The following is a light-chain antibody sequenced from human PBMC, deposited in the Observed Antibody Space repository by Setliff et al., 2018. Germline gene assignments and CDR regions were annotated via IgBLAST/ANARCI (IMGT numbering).Light chain of an antibody. CDR3: CSYAGSYTSLYV. CDR1: SSDVGGYNY. J-gene: IGLJ1*01. CDR2: DVS. Sequence: QSALAQPRSVSGSPGQSVTISCTGTSSDVGGYNYVSWYQQHPGKAPKLMIYDVSKRPSGVPDRFSGSKSGNTASLTISGLQAEDEADYCCCSYAGSYTSLYVFGTGTKV. V-gene: IGLV2-11*01.